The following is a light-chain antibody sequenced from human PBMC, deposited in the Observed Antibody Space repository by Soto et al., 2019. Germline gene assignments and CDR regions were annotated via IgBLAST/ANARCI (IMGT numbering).Light chain of an antibody. CDR1: QTVSSNY. CDR3: QQYGTSPLT. J-gene: IGKJ4*01. CDR2: SAS. Sequence: EIVLTQSPGTLSLSPGERATLSCRASQTVSSNYLAWYQQKPGQAPRLLIYSASTRATGIPDRFSGSASGTDFTLTISRLEPEDFAVYYCQQYGTSPLTFGGGTKVDIK. V-gene: IGKV3-20*01.